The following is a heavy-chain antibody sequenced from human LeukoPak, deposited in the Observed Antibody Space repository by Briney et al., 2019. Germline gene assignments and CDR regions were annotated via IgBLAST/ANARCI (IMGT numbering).Heavy chain of an antibody. CDR3: ASGTDYDFWSGYPPSFDY. CDR2: ISSSSSYI. D-gene: IGHD3-3*01. V-gene: IGHV3-21*01. J-gene: IGHJ4*02. CDR1: GFTFSSYS. Sequence: GGSLRLSCAASGFTFSSYSMNWVRQAPGKGLKWVSSISSSSSYIYYADSVKGRFTISRDNAKNSLYLQMNSLRAEDTAVYYCASGTDYDFWSGYPPSFDYWGQGTLVTVSS.